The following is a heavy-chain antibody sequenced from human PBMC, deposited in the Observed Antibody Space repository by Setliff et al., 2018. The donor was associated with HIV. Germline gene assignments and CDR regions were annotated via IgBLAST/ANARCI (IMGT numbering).Heavy chain of an antibody. J-gene: IGHJ4*02. V-gene: IGHV4-61*05. D-gene: IGHD4-17*01. CDR2: IFYSGST. Sequence: SETLSLTCTVSGDSISSNNYYWSWIRQPPGKGLEWIGYIFYSGSTNYNPSLKSRVTISVDASKNQFSLKLSSVTAADTAIYYCARRIYGNNPYFDYWSQGTLVTVSS. CDR3: ARRIYGNNPYFDY. CDR1: GDSISSNNYY.